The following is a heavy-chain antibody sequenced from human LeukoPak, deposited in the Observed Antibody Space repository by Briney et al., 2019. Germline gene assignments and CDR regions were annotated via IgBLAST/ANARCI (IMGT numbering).Heavy chain of an antibody. J-gene: IGHJ4*02. V-gene: IGHV3-48*03. CDR1: GFTFNSYE. D-gene: IGHD7-27*01. CDR3: ARSYTGDWRYFDY. CDR2: ISSSGSTI. Sequence: GGSLRLSCAASGFTFNSYEMNWVRQTPGKGLEWVSYISSSGSTIYYADSVKGRFTISRDNAKNSLYLQMNSLRAEDTAVYYCARSYTGDWRYFDYWGQGTLVTVSS.